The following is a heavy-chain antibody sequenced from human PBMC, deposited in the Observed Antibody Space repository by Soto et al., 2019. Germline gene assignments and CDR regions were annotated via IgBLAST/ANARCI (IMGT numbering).Heavy chain of an antibody. J-gene: IGHJ4*02. D-gene: IGHD1-26*01. CDR3: ARFVDTNFDT. CDR1: GFTFSRYG. CDR2: IWYDGSKD. Sequence: PGGSLRLSCAASGFTFSRYGMHWVRQAPGKGLEWVAVIWYDGSKDYYADSVKGRFTISRDNSRNTVYLQMNSLRAEDTALYYCARFVDTNFDTWGQGTPVTVSS. V-gene: IGHV3-33*01.